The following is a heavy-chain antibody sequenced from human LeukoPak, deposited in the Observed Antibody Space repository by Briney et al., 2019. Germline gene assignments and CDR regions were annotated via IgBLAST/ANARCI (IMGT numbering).Heavy chain of an antibody. Sequence: GGSLRLSCAASGFTFSTYAMTWVRQAPGKGLEWVSTISGNGDNAYNADSVKGRFTISRDNSKYTLYLQMNSLTAEDTAVYYCAKSSGWYLYRHFDYWGQGTLVTVSS. J-gene: IGHJ4*02. CDR1: GFTFSTYA. CDR3: AKSSGWYLYRHFDY. CDR2: ISGNGDNA. V-gene: IGHV3-23*01. D-gene: IGHD6-19*01.